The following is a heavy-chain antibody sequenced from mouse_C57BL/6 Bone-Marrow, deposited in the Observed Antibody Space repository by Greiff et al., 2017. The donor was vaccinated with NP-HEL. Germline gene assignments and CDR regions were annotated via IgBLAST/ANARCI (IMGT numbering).Heavy chain of an antibody. CDR2: IYPGDGDT. J-gene: IGHJ4*01. Sequence: VHLVESGAELVKPGASVKISCKASGYAFSSYWMNWVKQRPGKGLEWIGQIYPGDGDTNYNGKFKGKATLTADKSSSTAYMQLSSLTSEDSAVYFCARSGWPPYAMDYWGQGTSVTVSS. CDR1: GYAFSSYW. V-gene: IGHV1-80*01. D-gene: IGHD1-1*02. CDR3: ARSGWPPYAMDY.